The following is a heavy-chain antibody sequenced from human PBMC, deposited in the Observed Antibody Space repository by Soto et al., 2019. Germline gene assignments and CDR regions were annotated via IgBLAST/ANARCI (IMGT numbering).Heavy chain of an antibody. Sequence: QVQLVQSGAEVKKPGASVKVSCKASGYTFTSYGISWVRQAPGQGLEWMGWISAYNGNTNYAQMLQGRVTMTTDTTTSAAYMELRSLRSDDTAVYYCARDPLPIAAAGTARGFDPWGQGTLVTVSS. D-gene: IGHD6-13*01. J-gene: IGHJ5*02. CDR2: ISAYNGNT. CDR3: ARDPLPIAAAGTARGFDP. V-gene: IGHV1-18*01. CDR1: GYTFTSYG.